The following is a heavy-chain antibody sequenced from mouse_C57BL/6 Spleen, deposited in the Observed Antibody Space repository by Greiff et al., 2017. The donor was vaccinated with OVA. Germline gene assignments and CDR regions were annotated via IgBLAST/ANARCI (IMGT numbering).Heavy chain of an antibody. J-gene: IGHJ4*01. V-gene: IGHV14-2*01. CDR2: IDPEDGET. Sequence: VHVKQSGAELVKPGASVKLSCTASGFNIKDYYMHWVKQRTEQGLEWIGRIDPEDGETKYAPKFQGKATITADTSSTTAYLQLSSLTSEDTAVYYGARSAHYGSRYYAMDYWGQGTSVTVSS. D-gene: IGHD1-1*01. CDR1: GFNIKDYY. CDR3: ARSAHYGSRYYAMDY.